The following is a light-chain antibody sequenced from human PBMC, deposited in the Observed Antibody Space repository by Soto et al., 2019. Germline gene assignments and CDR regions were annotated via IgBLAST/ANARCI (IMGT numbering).Light chain of an antibody. J-gene: IGKJ2*02. CDR2: GAS. CDR3: QHYGSSPST. V-gene: IGKV3-20*01. CDR1: QSVSSNL. Sequence: EIVLTQSPGTLSLSPGERATLSCRASQSVSSNLLAWYQQKPGQAPRLLIYGASSRATGIPDRFSGSGSGTDFTLTISRLEPEEFAVYYCQHYGSSPSTFGQGTKLEIK.